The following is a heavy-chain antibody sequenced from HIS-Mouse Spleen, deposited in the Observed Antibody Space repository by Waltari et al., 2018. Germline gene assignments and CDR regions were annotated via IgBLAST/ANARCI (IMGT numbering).Heavy chain of an antibody. CDR3: ARDFHDFWSGYYGGDKKHDAFDI. V-gene: IGHV4-4*07. D-gene: IGHD3-3*01. CDR2: IYTSGGT. J-gene: IGHJ3*02. Sequence: QVQLQESGPGLVKPSETLSLTCTVSGGSISSYYWSWIRQPAGKGLEWSGRIYTSGGTNDNPSLKSRVTMSVDTSKNQFSLKRSAVAAADTAVYYCARDFHDFWSGYYGGDKKHDAFDIWGQGTMVTVSS. CDR1: GGSISSYY.